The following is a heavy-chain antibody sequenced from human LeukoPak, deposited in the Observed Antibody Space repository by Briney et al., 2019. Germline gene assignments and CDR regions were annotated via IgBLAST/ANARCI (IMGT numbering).Heavy chain of an antibody. Sequence: SETLSLTCTVSGGSISNYYWIWIRQPPGKGLEWIGYIYYSGSTTYNPSLKSRVSISLDTAKNQFSLKLGSVTAADTAVYYCARIVPYNYGYDDYWGQGTLVTVSS. J-gene: IGHJ4*02. CDR3: ARIVPYNYGYDDY. D-gene: IGHD5-18*01. CDR2: IYYSGST. V-gene: IGHV4-59*01. CDR1: GGSISNYY.